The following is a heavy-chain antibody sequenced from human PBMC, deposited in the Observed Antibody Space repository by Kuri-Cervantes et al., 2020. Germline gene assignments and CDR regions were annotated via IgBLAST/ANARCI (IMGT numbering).Heavy chain of an antibody. CDR2: IWYDGSNK. D-gene: IGHD3-10*01. J-gene: IGHJ4*02. CDR1: GFPFSSYG. CDR3: ARGENSG. V-gene: IGHV3-33*01. Sequence: GGSLRLSCAASGFPFSSYGMHWVRQAPGKGLEWVAVIWYDGSNKYYADSVKGRFTITRDNAKNSLYLQMNSLRAEDTAVYYCARGENSGWGQGTLVTVSS.